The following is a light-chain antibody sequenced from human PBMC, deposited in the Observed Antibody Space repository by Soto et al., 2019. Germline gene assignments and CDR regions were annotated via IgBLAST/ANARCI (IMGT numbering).Light chain of an antibody. CDR1: QSVNNY. J-gene: IGKJ1*01. V-gene: IGKV3-20*01. Sequence: EIVLTQSPATLSLSPGERATLSCRASQSVNNYLAWYQQKPGQAPRLLIYGASNRATGIPDRFSGWGSGTDFTLTISRLEPEDFAVYYCHQYGASPQTFGQGTKVDIK. CDR2: GAS. CDR3: HQYGASPQT.